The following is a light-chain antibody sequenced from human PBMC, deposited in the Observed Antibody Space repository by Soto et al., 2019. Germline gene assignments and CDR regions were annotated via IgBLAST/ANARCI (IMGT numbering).Light chain of an antibody. J-gene: IGKJ2*01. CDR3: QQRSSRNT. CDR1: RSVAGY. Sequence: EIVLTQSPATLSLSPGETATLSCRASRSVAGYLAWYQQRPGQAPRLLMYDGSNRATGIPARFSGSGSGTDFNLTISRLEPEDFGIYYCQQRSSRNTFGQGTKLEIK. V-gene: IGKV3-11*01. CDR2: DGS.